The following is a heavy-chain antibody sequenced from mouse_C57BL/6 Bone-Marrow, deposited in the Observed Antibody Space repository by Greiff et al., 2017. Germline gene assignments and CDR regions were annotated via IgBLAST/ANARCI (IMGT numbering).Heavy chain of an antibody. Sequence: QVQLKQSGPGLVQPSPSLSITCTVSGFSLTGYGVHWFRQSPGKGLEWLGVIWSDGGTDYNAAFLTRLSISKDNTTSQVFLTMNSRQADDTAIYCGARKRRLAYCGQGTLVTVSA. V-gene: IGHV2-2*01. CDR3: ARKRRLAY. J-gene: IGHJ3*01. CDR2: IWSDGGT. CDR1: GFSLTGYG.